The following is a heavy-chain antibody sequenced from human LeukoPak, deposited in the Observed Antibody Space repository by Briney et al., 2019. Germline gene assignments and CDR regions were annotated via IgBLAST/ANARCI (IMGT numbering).Heavy chain of an antibody. Sequence: PGGSLRLSCAAYGFTFSSYWMHWVRQVPGKGLVWVSRIDYDGTSTNYADSVKGRFTISRDNAKDTLYLQLNSLRAEDTAVYYCARAYPFDSWGQGTLVTVSS. V-gene: IGHV3-74*01. CDR3: ARAYPFDS. D-gene: IGHD2-2*01. CDR2: IDYDGTST. J-gene: IGHJ4*02. CDR1: GFTFSSYW.